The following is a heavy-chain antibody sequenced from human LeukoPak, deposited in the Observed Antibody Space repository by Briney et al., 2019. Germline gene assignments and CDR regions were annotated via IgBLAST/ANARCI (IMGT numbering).Heavy chain of an antibody. CDR3: AKDLLSLWLIDY. V-gene: IGHV3-23*01. Sequence: PGGSLRLSCAASGFTFSSYAMSWVRQAPGEGLEWVSAISGSGGSTYYADSVKGRFTISRDNSKNTLYLQMNSLRAEDTAVYYCAKDLLSLWLIDYWGQGTLVTVSS. CDR2: ISGSGGST. J-gene: IGHJ4*02. D-gene: IGHD2-21*01. CDR1: GFTFSSYA.